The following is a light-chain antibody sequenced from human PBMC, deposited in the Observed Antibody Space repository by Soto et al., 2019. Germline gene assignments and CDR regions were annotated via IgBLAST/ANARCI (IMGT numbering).Light chain of an antibody. Sequence: EIVMTQSPATLSVSPGERATLSCRASQSVSSNLAWYQQKPGQVPRLLIYGASTRATGIPARFGGSGSGTEFTLTISSLQSEDFAVYYCQQYNNRPPWTFGQGTKVEIK. V-gene: IGKV3-15*01. CDR1: QSVSSN. J-gene: IGKJ1*01. CDR2: GAS. CDR3: QQYNNRPPWT.